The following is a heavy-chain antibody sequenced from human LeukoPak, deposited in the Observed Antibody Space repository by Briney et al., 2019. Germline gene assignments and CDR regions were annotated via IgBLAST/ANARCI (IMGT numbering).Heavy chain of an antibody. D-gene: IGHD5-18*01. V-gene: IGHV5-51*04. J-gene: IGHJ4*02. Sequence: GESLKISCKGSGYILTNYWIGWVRQMPGKGLEWMGIIYPGDSDTRYSPSFQGQVTISADKPISTAYLQWSSLRASDTAIYYCARSWVSGYGTVLDYWGQGTLVTVSS. CDR1: GYILTNYW. CDR2: IYPGDSDT. CDR3: ARSWVSGYGTVLDY.